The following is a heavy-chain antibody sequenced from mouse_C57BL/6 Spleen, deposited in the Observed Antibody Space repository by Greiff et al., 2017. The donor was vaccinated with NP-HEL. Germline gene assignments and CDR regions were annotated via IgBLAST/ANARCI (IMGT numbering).Heavy chain of an antibody. Sequence: EVKLMESGGDLVKPGGSLKLSCAASGFTFSSYGMSWVRQTPDKRLEWVATISSGGSYTYYPDSVKGRFTISRDNAKNTLYLQMSSLKSEDTAMYYCARHDYDLYCFDYWGQGTTLTVSS. D-gene: IGHD2-4*01. J-gene: IGHJ2*01. V-gene: IGHV5-6*01. CDR3: ARHDYDLYCFDY. CDR1: GFTFSSYG. CDR2: ISSGGSYT.